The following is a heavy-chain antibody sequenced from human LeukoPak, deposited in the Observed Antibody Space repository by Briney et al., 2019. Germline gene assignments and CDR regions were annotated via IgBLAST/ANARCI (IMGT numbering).Heavy chain of an antibody. CDR2: VYYSGGT. CDR1: GVSISRSFYY. D-gene: IGHD4-17*01. CDR3: ARRPNLPADDGDYWRFDV. Sequence: SETLSLTCSISGVSISRSFYYWGWIRQPPGKRLEWIGNVYYSGGTYYNPSLKSRVSMSVDTSLNQFSLTLTSVTAADTAVYFCARRPNLPADDGDYWRFDVWGQGRRVTVSS. V-gene: IGHV4-39*01. J-gene: IGHJ3*01.